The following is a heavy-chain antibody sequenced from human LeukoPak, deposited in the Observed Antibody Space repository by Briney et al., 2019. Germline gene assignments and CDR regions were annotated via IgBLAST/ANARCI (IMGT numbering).Heavy chain of an antibody. CDR1: GGSISSSSYY. J-gene: IGHJ6*03. D-gene: IGHD3-16*02. Sequence: SETLSLTCTVSGGSISSSSYYWGWIRQPPGKGLEWIGSIYYSGSTYYNPSLKSRVTISVDTSKNQFSLKLSSVTAADTAVYYCAGVTFGGVIDNYYMDAWGKGTTVTVSS. CDR3: AGVTFGGVIDNYYMDA. V-gene: IGHV4-39*01. CDR2: IYYSGST.